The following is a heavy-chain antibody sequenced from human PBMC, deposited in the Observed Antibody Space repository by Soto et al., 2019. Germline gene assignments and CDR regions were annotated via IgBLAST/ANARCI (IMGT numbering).Heavy chain of an antibody. V-gene: IGHV5-51*01. Sequence: GESLKISCKGSGYSFTNYWIGWVRQMPGKGLEWMGIIYPGDSDTRYSPSFQGQVTISADKSISTAYLQWSSLKASDTAMYYCARTPSIVATTAPFDYWGQGTLVTVSS. D-gene: IGHD5-12*01. CDR3: ARTPSIVATTAPFDY. CDR2: IYPGDSDT. J-gene: IGHJ4*02. CDR1: GYSFTNYW.